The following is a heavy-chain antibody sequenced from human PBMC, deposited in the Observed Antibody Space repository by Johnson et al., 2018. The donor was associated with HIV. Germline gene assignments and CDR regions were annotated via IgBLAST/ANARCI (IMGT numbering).Heavy chain of an antibody. CDR3: AKFRDAFDI. D-gene: IGHD2-21*01. CDR1: GFTFSNYW. CDR2: IKQDGSEK. Sequence: VHLVESGGGVVRPGGSLRLSCATSGFTFSNYWMSWVRQAPGKGLEWVANIKQDGSEKYYADSVKGRFTISRDNSKNTLYLQMNSLRAEDTAVYYCAKFRDAFDIWGQGTMVTVSS. J-gene: IGHJ3*02. V-gene: IGHV3-7*01.